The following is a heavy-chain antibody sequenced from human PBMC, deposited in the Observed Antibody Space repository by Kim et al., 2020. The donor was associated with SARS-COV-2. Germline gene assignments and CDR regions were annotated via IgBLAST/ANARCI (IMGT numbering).Heavy chain of an antibody. Sequence: GGSLRLSCAASGFTFSGSAMHWVRQASGKGLEWVGRIRSKANSYATAYAASVKGRFTISRDDSKNTAYLQMNSLKTEDTAVYYCTRHPTYYDILTGYHSNRWFDPWGQGTLVTVSS. CDR3: TRHPTYYDILTGYHSNRWFDP. V-gene: IGHV3-73*01. CDR2: IRSKANSYAT. CDR1: GFTFSGSA. D-gene: IGHD3-9*01. J-gene: IGHJ5*02.